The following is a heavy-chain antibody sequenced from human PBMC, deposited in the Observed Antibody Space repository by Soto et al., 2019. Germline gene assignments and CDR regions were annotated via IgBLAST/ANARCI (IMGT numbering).Heavy chain of an antibody. V-gene: IGHV4-61*01. CDR3: ARETRPNYCSSTSCYAGVGMDV. J-gene: IGHJ6*02. D-gene: IGHD2-2*01. Sequence: SETLSLTCTVSGGSVSSGSYYWSWIRQPPGKGLEWIGYIYYSGSTNYNPSLKSRVTISVDTSKNQFSLKLSSVTAADTAVYYCARETRPNYCSSTSCYAGVGMDVWGQGTTVTVSS. CDR1: GGSVSSGSYY. CDR2: IYYSGST.